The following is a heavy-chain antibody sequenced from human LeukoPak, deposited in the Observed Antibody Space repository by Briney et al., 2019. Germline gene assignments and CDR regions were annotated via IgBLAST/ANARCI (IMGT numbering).Heavy chain of an antibody. J-gene: IGHJ4*02. D-gene: IGHD5-18*01. CDR1: GGSISSYY. V-gene: IGHV4-59*01. CDR2: IYYSGST. CDR3: ATNSGYSYGLDY. Sequence: SETLSLTCTVSGGSISSYYWSWIRQPPGKGLEWIGYIYYSGSTNYNPSLKSRVTISVDTSKNQFSLKLSSVTAADTAVYYCATNSGYSYGLDYWGQGTLVTVTS.